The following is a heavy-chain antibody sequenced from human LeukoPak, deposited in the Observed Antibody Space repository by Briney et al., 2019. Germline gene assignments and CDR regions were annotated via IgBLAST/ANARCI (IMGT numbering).Heavy chain of an antibody. V-gene: IGHV1-2*06. CDR1: GYTFTAYD. Sequence: GASVKVSCNASGYTFTAYDMHWVRQAPGQGLEWMGRINPNRGGTTYAQHFQGRVTMTRDTSISTAYLELSSLRPDDTAMYYCARGPYDYVWGNYRYTAASFDYRGQGTLVTVSS. CDR2: INPNRGGT. CDR3: ARGPYDYVWGNYRYTAASFDY. D-gene: IGHD3-16*02. J-gene: IGHJ4*02.